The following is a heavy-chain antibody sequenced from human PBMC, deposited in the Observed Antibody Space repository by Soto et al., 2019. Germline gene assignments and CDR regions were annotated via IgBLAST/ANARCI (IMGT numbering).Heavy chain of an antibody. CDR1: GFTFSSYG. V-gene: IGHV3-33*01. D-gene: IGHD2-2*01. CDR3: ARDGTGVVPGMRPTDQRGAFDI. J-gene: IGHJ3*02. CDR2: IWYDGSNK. Sequence: QVQLVESGGGVVQPGRSLRLSCAASGFTFSSYGMHWVRQAPGKGLEWVAVIWYDGSNKYYADSVKGRFTISRDNSKNTMYMQMNSLRAEDTAVYYCARDGTGVVPGMRPTDQRGAFDIWGQGTMVTVSS.